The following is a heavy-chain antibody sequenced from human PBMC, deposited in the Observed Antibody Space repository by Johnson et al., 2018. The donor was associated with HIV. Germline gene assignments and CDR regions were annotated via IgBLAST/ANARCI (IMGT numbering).Heavy chain of an antibody. D-gene: IGHD1-26*01. CDR3: ARVRAGRENAFDI. CDR1: GFTFSNAW. J-gene: IGHJ3*02. Sequence: QVQLVESGGGLVKPGGSLRLSCAASGFTFSNAWMSWVRQAPGKGLEWVAFIRYDGSNKYYADSVKGRFTISRDNSKNTLYLQMSSLRADDTAVYYCARVRAGRENAFDIWGQGTMVTVSS. CDR2: IRYDGSNK. V-gene: IGHV3-30*02.